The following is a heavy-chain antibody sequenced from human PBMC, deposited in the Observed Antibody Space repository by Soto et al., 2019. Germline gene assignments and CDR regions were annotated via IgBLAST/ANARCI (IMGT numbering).Heavy chain of an antibody. J-gene: IGHJ4*02. CDR1: GGSISSYY. V-gene: IGHV4-59*08. CDR3: ARVDTAMVTPLFDY. D-gene: IGHD5-18*01. Sequence: SETLSLTCTVSGGSISSYYWSWIRQPPGKGLEWIGYIYYSGSTNYNPSLKSRVTISVDTSKNQFSLKLSSVTAADTAVYYCARVDTAMVTPLFDYWGQGTLVTVSS. CDR2: IYYSGST.